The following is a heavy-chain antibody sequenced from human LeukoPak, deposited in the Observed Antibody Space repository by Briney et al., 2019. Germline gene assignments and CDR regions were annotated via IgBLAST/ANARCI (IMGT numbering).Heavy chain of an antibody. CDR1: GGTFSSYA. J-gene: IGHJ6*03. Sequence: SVKVSCKASGGTFSSYAISWVRQAPGQGLEWMGGIIPIFGTANYAQKFQGRVTITADESTSTAYMELSSLRSEDTAVYYCARVGYIVGATANYYYMDVWGKGTTVTVSS. D-gene: IGHD1-26*01. CDR2: IIPIFGTA. V-gene: IGHV1-69*13. CDR3: ARVGYIVGATANYYYMDV.